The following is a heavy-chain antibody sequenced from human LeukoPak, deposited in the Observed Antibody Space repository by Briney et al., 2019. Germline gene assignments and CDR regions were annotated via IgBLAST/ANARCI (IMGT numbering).Heavy chain of an antibody. D-gene: IGHD1-26*01. V-gene: IGHV1-3*01. CDR2: INAGNGKT. CDR3: ARVGPTTYDF. J-gene: IGHJ4*02. Sequence: WVXXXPXQXXXWMGWINAGNGKTRHSQQFQGRVTITGDTSASTVYMELSSLRSEDTAVYYCARVGPTTYDFWGQGTLVTVSS.